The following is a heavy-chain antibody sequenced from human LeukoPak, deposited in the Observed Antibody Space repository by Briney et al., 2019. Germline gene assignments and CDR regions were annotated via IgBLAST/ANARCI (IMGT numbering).Heavy chain of an antibody. Sequence: ASVKVSCKASGYTFTSYYMHWVRQAPGQGLEWMGRINPNSGGTNYAQKFQGRVTMTRDTSISTAYMELSRLRSDDTAVYYCARDADYYDSSGYYYGENAFDIWGQGTMVTVSS. CDR2: INPNSGGT. D-gene: IGHD3-22*01. CDR1: GYTFTSYY. CDR3: ARDADYYDSSGYYYGENAFDI. J-gene: IGHJ3*02. V-gene: IGHV1-2*06.